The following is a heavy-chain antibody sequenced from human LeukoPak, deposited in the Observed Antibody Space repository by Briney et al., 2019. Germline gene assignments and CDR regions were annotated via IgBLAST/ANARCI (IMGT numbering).Heavy chain of an antibody. CDR3: ITIRTYTSTWSPY. V-gene: IGHV3-15*07. D-gene: IGHD6-13*01. CDR2: IKSKTDGETT. CDR1: GFTFSNAW. J-gene: IGHJ4*02. Sequence: GGSLRLSCAASGFTFSNAWMNWGRQARGKGLEWVGRIKSKTDGETTDYAAPVQGRVTISRDDSQNTVYLKMNSLKAENTAVSYCITIRTYTSTWSPYWGQGTLLTVS.